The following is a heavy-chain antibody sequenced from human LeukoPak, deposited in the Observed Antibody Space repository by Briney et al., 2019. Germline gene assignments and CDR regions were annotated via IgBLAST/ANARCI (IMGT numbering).Heavy chain of an antibody. CDR2: IYHSGST. J-gene: IGHJ4*02. D-gene: IGHD3-22*01. CDR3: GRAPGGYYDSSGYFDY. Sequence: SETLSLTCAVSGGSISSGGYSWSWIRQPPGKGLEWIGYIYHSGSTYYNPSLKSRVAISVDRSKKQFSLKLSSVADADTDVYYHGRAPGGYYDSSGYFDYWGQGTLVTVSS. CDR1: GGSISSGGYS. V-gene: IGHV4-30-2*01.